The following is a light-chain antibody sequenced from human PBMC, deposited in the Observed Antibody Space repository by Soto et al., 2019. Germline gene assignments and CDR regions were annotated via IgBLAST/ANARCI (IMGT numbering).Light chain of an antibody. CDR3: QQSYSTPWT. J-gene: IGKJ1*01. V-gene: IGKV1-39*01. Sequence: DLPMTQSPSSLSASVGDRVTITCRASQSISSYLNWYQQKPGKAPKLLIYAASSLQSGVPSRFSGSGSGTDFTPTISSLQPEDFATYYCQQSYSTPWTFGQGTKVEIK. CDR2: AAS. CDR1: QSISSY.